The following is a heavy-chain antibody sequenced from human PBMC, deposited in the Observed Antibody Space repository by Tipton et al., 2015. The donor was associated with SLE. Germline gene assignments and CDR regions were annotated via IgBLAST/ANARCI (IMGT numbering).Heavy chain of an antibody. CDR1: GYSISSGY. CDR2: ISYDGSNK. V-gene: IGHV3-30-3*01. CDR3: ARGVDGSSGWYYFAQ. Sequence: LSLTCAVSGYSISSGYYWGWIRQPPGKGLEWVAVISYDGSNKYYADSVKGRFTISRDNSKNTLYLQMNSLRAEDTAIYYCARGVDGSSGWYYFAQWGQGTLVTVSS. D-gene: IGHD6-19*01. J-gene: IGHJ4*02.